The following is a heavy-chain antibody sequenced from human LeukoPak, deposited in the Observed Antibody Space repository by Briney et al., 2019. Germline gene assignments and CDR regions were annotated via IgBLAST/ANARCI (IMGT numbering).Heavy chain of an antibody. J-gene: IGHJ4*02. Sequence: GGSLRLSCAASGFTFSSYSMNWVRQAPGKGLEWVSAISGSGGSTYYADSVKGRFTISRDNSKNTLYLQMNSLRAEDTAVYYCAKTAYSSGWYHGYFDYWGQGTLVTVSS. CDR3: AKTAYSSGWYHGYFDY. D-gene: IGHD6-19*01. CDR1: GFTFSSYS. V-gene: IGHV3-23*01. CDR2: ISGSGGST.